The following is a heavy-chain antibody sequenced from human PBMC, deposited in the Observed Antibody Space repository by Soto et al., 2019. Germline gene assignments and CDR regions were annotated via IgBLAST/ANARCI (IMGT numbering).Heavy chain of an antibody. V-gene: IGHV4-31*03. CDR1: GGSISSGGYY. J-gene: IGHJ4*02. D-gene: IGHD3-10*01. Sequence: QVQLQESGPGLVKPSQTLSLTCTVSGGSISSGGYYWSWIRQHPGKGLEWIGYIYYSGSTYYNPSLKSRVTISVDTSKNQFSLKLSSVTAAYTAVYYCARLTSGPVYFDYWGQGTLVTVSS. CDR3: ARLTSGPVYFDY. CDR2: IYYSGST.